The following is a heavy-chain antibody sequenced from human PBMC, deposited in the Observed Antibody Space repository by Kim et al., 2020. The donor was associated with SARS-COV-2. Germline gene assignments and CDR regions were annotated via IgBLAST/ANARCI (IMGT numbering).Heavy chain of an antibody. D-gene: IGHD1-26*01. CDR1: GYTFTSYG. J-gene: IGHJ6*02. V-gene: IGHV1-18*01. CDR3: ARDTRPLDWSYSHHYYYGMDV. Sequence: ASVKVSCKASGYTFTSYGISWVRQAPGQGLEWMGWISAYNGNTNYAQKLQGRVTMTTDTSTSTAYMELRSLRSDDTAVYYCARDTRPLDWSYSHHYYYGMDVWGQGTTVTVSS. CDR2: ISAYNGNT.